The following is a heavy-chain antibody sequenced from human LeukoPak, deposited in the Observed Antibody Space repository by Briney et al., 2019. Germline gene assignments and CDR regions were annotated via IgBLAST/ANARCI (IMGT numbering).Heavy chain of an antibody. CDR3: ARDPAAGSGNYSYHGMDV. CDR2: ISSSSSYI. J-gene: IGHJ6*02. Sequence: PGGSLRLSCAASGFTFSIYSMNWVRQAPGKGLEWVSSISSSSSYIYYADSVKGRFTISRDNARNSVYLQMNSLRAEDRAVYYFARDPAAGSGNYSYHGMDVWGLGTTVTVSS. D-gene: IGHD1-26*01. CDR1: GFTFSIYS. V-gene: IGHV3-21*01.